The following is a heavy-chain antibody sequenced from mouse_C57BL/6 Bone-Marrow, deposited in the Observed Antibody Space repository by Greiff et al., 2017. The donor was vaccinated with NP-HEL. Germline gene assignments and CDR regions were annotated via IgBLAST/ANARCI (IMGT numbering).Heavy chain of an antibody. D-gene: IGHD3-3*01. V-gene: IGHV5-12*01. J-gene: IGHJ1*03. CDR1: GFTFSDYY. CDR2: ISNGGGST. CDR3: ARLEGSFDV. Sequence: EVQRVESGGGLVQPGGSLKLSCAASGFTFSDYYMYWVRQTPEKRLEWVAYISNGGGSTYYPDTVKGRFTISRDNAKNTLYLQMSRLKSEDTAMYYCARLEGSFDVWGTGTTVTVSS.